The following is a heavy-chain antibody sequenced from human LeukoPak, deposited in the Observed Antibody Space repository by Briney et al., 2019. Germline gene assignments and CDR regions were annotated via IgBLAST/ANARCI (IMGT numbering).Heavy chain of an antibody. CDR2: INHSGST. CDR1: GGSFSGYY. D-gene: IGHD3-10*01. V-gene: IGHV4-34*01. J-gene: IGHJ6*03. Sequence: SETLSLTCAVYGGSFSGYYWSWIRQPPGKGLEWIGEINHSGSTNYNPSLKGRVTISVDTSKNQFSLKLSSVTAADTAVYYCARRFRGSGSYYRPRGNYYYYYMDVWGKGTTVTISS. CDR3: ARRFRGSGSYYRPRGNYYYYYMDV.